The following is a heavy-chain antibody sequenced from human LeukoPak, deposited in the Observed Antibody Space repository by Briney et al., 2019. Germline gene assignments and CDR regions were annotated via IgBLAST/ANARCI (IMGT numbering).Heavy chain of an antibody. CDR1: GGSISSYY. J-gene: IGHJ4*02. CDR2: IYYSGTT. Sequence: SETLSLTCTVSGGSISSYYWGWIRRPPGKGLEWIGSIYYSGTTYYNPSLKSRVPVSVDTSKNQFSLKLSSVTAADTAVYYCVRGSTLRHYQYWGQGTLVTVSS. V-gene: IGHV4-39*01. D-gene: IGHD3-16*01. CDR3: VRGSTLRHYQY.